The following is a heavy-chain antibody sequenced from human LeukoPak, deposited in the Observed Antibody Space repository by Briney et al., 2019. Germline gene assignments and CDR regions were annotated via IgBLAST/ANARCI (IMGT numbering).Heavy chain of an antibody. CDR2: ISGSGGST. V-gene: IGHV3-23*01. J-gene: IGHJ4*02. D-gene: IGHD3-10*01. Sequence: GGSLRLSCAASGYTFSSYAMSWVRQAPGKGLEWVSAISGSGGSTYYADSVKGRFTISRDNSKNTLYLQMNSLRAEDTAVYYCAKDMGLWFGELPLGPFDYWGQGTLVTVSS. CDR1: GYTFSSYA. CDR3: AKDMGLWFGELPLGPFDY.